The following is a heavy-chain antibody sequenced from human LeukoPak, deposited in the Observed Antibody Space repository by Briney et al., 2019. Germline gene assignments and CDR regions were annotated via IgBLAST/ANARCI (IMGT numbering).Heavy chain of an antibody. V-gene: IGHV1-18*01. CDR3: ARDGTPGTTFRFDP. D-gene: IGHD1-1*01. Sequence: ASVKVSCKASDYTYTSYGISWVRQAPGQGLEWMGWISGYNGNTNYAQKFQAGVTMTTDTSTTTAYMELRSLRSDDTAVYYCARDGTPGTTFRFDPWGQGTLVIVSS. J-gene: IGHJ5*02. CDR1: DYTYTSYG. CDR2: ISGYNGNT.